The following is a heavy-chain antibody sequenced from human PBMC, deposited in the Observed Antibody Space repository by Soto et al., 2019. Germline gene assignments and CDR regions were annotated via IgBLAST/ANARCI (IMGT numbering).Heavy chain of an antibody. CDR3: ARAVKYYYDSSGCFIDY. J-gene: IGHJ4*02. CDR1: GGSISSGGYY. V-gene: IGHV4-31*03. D-gene: IGHD3-22*01. Sequence: QVQLQESGPGLVKHSQTLSLTCTVSGGSISSGGYYWSWIRQHPGKGLEWIGYIYYSGSTYYNPSLKSRVTISVDTSKNQFSLKLSSVTAADTAVYYCARAVKYYYDSSGCFIDYWGQGTLVTVSS. CDR2: IYYSGST.